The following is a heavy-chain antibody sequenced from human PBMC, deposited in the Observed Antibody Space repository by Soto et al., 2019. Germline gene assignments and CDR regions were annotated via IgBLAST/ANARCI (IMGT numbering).Heavy chain of an antibody. V-gene: IGHV3-53*01. CDR1: GFTVSSNY. Sequence: EVQLVESGGGLVQPGGSLRLSCAASGFTVSSNYMSWVRQAPGRGLEWVSLIYSGGATYYADSVRGRFTISRDHSKSTLYLQMTFLRAEDTAVYYCARGLGNGDYGDPGDYWGQGTLVTVSS. CDR3: ARGLGNGDYGDPGDY. D-gene: IGHD4-17*01. CDR2: IYSGGAT. J-gene: IGHJ4*02.